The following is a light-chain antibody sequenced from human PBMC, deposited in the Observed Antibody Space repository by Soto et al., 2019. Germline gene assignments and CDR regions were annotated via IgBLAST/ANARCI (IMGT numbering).Light chain of an antibody. CDR1: SSDVGGYNY. V-gene: IGLV2-14*01. CDR3: SSYRSSSINWV. J-gene: IGLJ3*02. CDR2: EVS. Sequence: QSALTQPASVSGSPGQSITISCTGTSSDVGGYNYVSWYQQHPGKAPKLIIYEVSNRPSGVSNRFSGSKSGNTASLTISGLRAEDEADYYCSSYRSSSINWVFGGGTKLTV.